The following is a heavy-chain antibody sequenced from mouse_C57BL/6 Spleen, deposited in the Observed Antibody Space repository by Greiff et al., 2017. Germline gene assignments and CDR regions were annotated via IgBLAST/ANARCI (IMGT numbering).Heavy chain of an antibody. CDR1: GFTFSDYG. Sequence: EVKLVESGGGLVKPGGSLKLSCAASGFTFSDYGMHWVRQAPEKGLEWVAYISRGSSTIYYADTVKGRFTISRDNAKNTLFLQMTSLRSEDTAMYYCARFDFLAYGGQGTLVTVSA. CDR2: ISRGSSTI. CDR3: ARFDFLAY. V-gene: IGHV5-17*01. J-gene: IGHJ3*01.